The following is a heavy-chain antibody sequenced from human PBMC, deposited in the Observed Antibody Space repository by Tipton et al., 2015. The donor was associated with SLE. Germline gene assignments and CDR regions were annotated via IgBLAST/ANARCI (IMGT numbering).Heavy chain of an antibody. J-gene: IGHJ4*02. V-gene: IGHV4-34*01. Sequence: TLSLTCAVYGGSFGTYYWSWIRQPPGKGLEWIGEINHSGSTNYNPSLKSRVTISVDTSKNQFSLKLSSVTAADTAVYYCARVPGDWGQGTLVTVSS. CDR2: INHSGST. CDR3: ARVPGD. D-gene: IGHD3-10*01. CDR1: GGSFGTYY.